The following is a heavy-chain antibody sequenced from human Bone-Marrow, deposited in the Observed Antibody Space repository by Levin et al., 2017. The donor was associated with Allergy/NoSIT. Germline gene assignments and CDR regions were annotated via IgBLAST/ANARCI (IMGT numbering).Heavy chain of an antibody. D-gene: IGHD3-16*01. Sequence: ASQTLSLTCTVSGGSISSGGYYWSWIRQHPGKGLEWIGYIYYSGSTYYNPSLKSRVTISVDTSKNQFSLKLSSVTAADTAVYYCARGGEDYEDAFDIWGQGTMVTVSS. CDR2: IYYSGST. CDR3: ARGGEDYEDAFDI. CDR1: GGSISSGGYY. V-gene: IGHV4-31*03. J-gene: IGHJ3*02.